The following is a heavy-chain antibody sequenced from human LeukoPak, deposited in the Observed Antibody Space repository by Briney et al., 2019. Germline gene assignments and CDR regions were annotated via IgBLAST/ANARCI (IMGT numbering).Heavy chain of an antibody. V-gene: IGHV3-21*01. CDR1: GFTFRTYS. Sequence: GGSLRLSCAASGFTFRTYSMNWVRQAPGKGLEWVSTISSHSIYIYYADSVKGRFTISRDNAKNSLYLQMNSLRAEDTAVYYCARDGRSYIAVAGTHFDFWGQGALVTVSS. CDR2: ISSHSIYI. D-gene: IGHD6-19*01. J-gene: IGHJ4*02. CDR3: ARDGRSYIAVAGTHFDF.